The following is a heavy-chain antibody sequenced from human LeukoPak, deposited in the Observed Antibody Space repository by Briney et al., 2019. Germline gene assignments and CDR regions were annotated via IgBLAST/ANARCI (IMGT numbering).Heavy chain of an antibody. CDR2: IYYSGST. J-gene: IGHJ4*02. CDR1: GGSISSSSYY. D-gene: IGHD5-18*01. V-gene: IGHV4-39*07. Sequence: KASETLSLTCTVSGGSISSSSYYWGWIRQPPGKGLEWIGSIYYSGSTYYNPSPKSRVTISVDTSKNQFSLKLSSVTAADTAVYYCARGFAGGGSYGYGGEYWGQGTLVTVSS. CDR3: ARGFAGGGSYGYGGEY.